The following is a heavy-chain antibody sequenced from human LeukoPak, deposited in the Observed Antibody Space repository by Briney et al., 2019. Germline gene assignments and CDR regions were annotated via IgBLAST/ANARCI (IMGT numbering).Heavy chain of an antibody. J-gene: IGHJ6*03. CDR3: ARERLSYYYMDA. D-gene: IGHD1-1*01. CDR2: IYYNGDT. V-gene: IGHV4-39*07. CDR1: GGSIGSSTYY. Sequence: NPSETLSLTCTVSGGSIGSSTYYWVWIRQPPGKGLEWIGSIYYNGDTYYSPSLQSRVSISVATSKNQFSLKLSSVTAADTAVYYCARERLSYYYMDARGKGTTVTVSS.